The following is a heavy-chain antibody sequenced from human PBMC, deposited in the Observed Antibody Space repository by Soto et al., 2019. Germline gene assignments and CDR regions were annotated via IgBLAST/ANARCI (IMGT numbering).Heavy chain of an antibody. Sequence: SETLSLTCTVSGGSISSYFWSWIRQPPGKGLEWIGYIYYSGSANYNPSLKSRVTMSVDTSKNQFSLKLSSVTAADTAVYDCARGRYSYGPFDSWGQGTLVTVSS. CDR2: IYYSGSA. D-gene: IGHD3-16*02. CDR1: GGSISSYF. J-gene: IGHJ5*01. V-gene: IGHV4-59*08. CDR3: ARGRYSYGPFDS.